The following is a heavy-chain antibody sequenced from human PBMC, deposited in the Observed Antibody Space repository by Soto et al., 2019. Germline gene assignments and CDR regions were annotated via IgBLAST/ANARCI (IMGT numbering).Heavy chain of an antibody. D-gene: IGHD2-15*01. CDR3: ARVTPHDCTGGSCYSLAAFGI. V-gene: IGHV1-69*13. CDR1: GGTFSTYA. Sequence: ASVKVSCKASGGTFSTYAISWVRQAPGQGLEWMGGIIPIFGTAKNAQKFQGRVTITADELANTAYMELSSLRSGDTAVYYCARVTPHDCTGGSCYSLAAFGIWGQGTMVTVSS. CDR2: IIPIFGTA. J-gene: IGHJ3*02.